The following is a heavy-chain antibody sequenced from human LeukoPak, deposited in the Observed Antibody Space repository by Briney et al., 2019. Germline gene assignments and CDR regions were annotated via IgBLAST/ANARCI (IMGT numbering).Heavy chain of an antibody. Sequence: SGGSLRLSCAASGFTFSSYWMSWVRQAPGKGLEWVANIKQDGSEKYYVDSVKGRFTISRDNAKNSLYLQMNSLRAEDTAVYYCARGGGYCGGDCYGIDYWGQGALVTVSS. CDR3: ARGGGYCGGDCYGIDY. J-gene: IGHJ4*02. V-gene: IGHV3-7*01. CDR1: GFTFSSYW. D-gene: IGHD2-21*01. CDR2: IKQDGSEK.